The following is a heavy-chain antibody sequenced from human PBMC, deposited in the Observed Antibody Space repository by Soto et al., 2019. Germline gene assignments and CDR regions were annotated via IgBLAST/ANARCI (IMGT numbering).Heavy chain of an antibody. J-gene: IGHJ4*02. V-gene: IGHV3-43D*04. CDR1: GFPFDDYA. CDR3: AKGGGYTYGLFDY. CDR2: ISWDGDIT. Sequence: PGGSLRLSCAASGFPFDDYAMHWVRQAPGKGLEWVSCISWDGDITYYADSVKGRFTISRDNSKNSLYLQMNSLRGEDTAFYYCAKGGGYTYGLFDYWGQGTQVTVSS. D-gene: IGHD5-18*01.